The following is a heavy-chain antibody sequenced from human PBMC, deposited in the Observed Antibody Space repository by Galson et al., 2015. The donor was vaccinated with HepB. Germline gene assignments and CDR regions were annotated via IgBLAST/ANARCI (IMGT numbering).Heavy chain of an antibody. D-gene: IGHD2-15*01. V-gene: IGHV3-21*01. J-gene: IGHJ6*03. Sequence: SLRLSCAASGFTFSSHSMNWVRQAPGKGLEWVSSISSSSSYIYYADSVKGRFTISRDNAKNSLYLQMNSLRAEDTAVYHCARSPPRYCSGGSCYSGYYYYYMDVWGKGTTVTVSS. CDR2: ISSSSSYI. CDR3: ARSPPRYCSGGSCYSGYYYYYMDV. CDR1: GFTFSSHS.